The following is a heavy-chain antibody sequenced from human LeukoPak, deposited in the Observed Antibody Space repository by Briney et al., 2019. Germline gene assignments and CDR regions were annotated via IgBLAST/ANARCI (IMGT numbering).Heavy chain of an antibody. J-gene: IGHJ4*02. Sequence: GGSLRLSCAASGFTFSSYAIHWVRQAPGKGLEWVAVISSDGRDKHHAESVKGRFTISRDNSKNTLYLQTNSLRAEDTAVYYCAREISRFGIWGQGTLVTVSS. CDR2: ISSDGRDK. CDR3: AREISRFGI. V-gene: IGHV3-30*03. D-gene: IGHD3-16*01. CDR1: GFTFSSYA.